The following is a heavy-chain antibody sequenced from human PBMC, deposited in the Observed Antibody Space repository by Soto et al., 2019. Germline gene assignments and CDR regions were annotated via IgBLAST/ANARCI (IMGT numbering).Heavy chain of an antibody. CDR3: ARGPRDYGGNSEMNYFDY. Sequence: QVQLQQWGAGLLKPSETLSLTCAVYGGSFSGYYWSWIRQPPGKGLEWIGEINHSGSTNYNPSLNSRVTISVDTSKNQFSLKLSSVTAADTAVYYCARGPRDYGGNSEMNYFDYWGQGTLVTVSS. CDR1: GGSFSGYY. CDR2: INHSGST. D-gene: IGHD4-17*01. J-gene: IGHJ4*02. V-gene: IGHV4-34*01.